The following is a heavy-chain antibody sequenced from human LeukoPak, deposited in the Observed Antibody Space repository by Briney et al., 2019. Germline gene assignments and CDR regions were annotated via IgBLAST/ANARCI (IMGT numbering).Heavy chain of an antibody. D-gene: IGHD3-3*01. CDR1: GYTFTGYY. V-gene: IGHV1-18*04. J-gene: IGHJ4*02. Sequence: ASVKVSCKASGYTFTGYYMHWVRQAPGQGLEWMGWISAYNGNTNYAQKLQGRVTMTTDTSTSTAYMELRSLRSDDTAVYYCARVEKRFLGSDYWGQGTLVTVSS. CDR3: ARVEKRFLGSDY. CDR2: ISAYNGNT.